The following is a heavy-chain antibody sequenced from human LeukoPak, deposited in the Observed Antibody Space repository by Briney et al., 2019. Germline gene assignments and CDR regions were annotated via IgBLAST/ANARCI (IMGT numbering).Heavy chain of an antibody. CDR1: GFTFSSYW. CDR3: ASEGGYSYFDC. Sequence: LSGGSLRLSCAASGFTFSSYWMSWVRQAPGKGLEWVANIKQDGSEKYYVDSVKGRFTISRDNAKNSLYLQMNSLRAEDTAVYYCASEGGYSYFDCWGQGTLVTVSS. D-gene: IGHD5-12*01. J-gene: IGHJ4*02. CDR2: IKQDGSEK. V-gene: IGHV3-7*01.